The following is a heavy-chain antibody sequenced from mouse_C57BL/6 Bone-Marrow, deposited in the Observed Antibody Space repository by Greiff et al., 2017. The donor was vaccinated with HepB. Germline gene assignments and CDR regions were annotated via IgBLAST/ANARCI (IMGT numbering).Heavy chain of an antibody. V-gene: IGHV1-9*01. CDR1: GYTFTGYW. Sequence: QVQLQQSGAELMKPGASVKLSCKATGYTFTGYWIEWVKQRPGHGLEWIGEILPGSGSTTYNEKFKGKATFTAATSSNTAYMQLSSLTTEDSAIYYWAREKDLLWLWFAYWGQGTLVTVSA. CDR2: ILPGSGST. D-gene: IGHD2-1*01. J-gene: IGHJ3*01. CDR3: AREKDLLWLWFAY.